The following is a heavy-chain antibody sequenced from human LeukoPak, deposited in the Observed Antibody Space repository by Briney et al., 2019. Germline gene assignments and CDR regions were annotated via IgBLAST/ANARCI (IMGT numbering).Heavy chain of an antibody. CDR2: IYYSGST. D-gene: IGHD1-1*01. V-gene: IGHV4-30-4*08. Sequence: SQTLSLTCTVSGGSISSGDYYWSWIRQPPGEGLEWIGYIYYSGSTYYNPSLKSRVTISVDTSKNQFSLKLSSVTAADTAVYYCARQVWNDAGDAFDIWGQGTMVTVSS. CDR3: ARQVWNDAGDAFDI. CDR1: GGSISSGDYY. J-gene: IGHJ3*02.